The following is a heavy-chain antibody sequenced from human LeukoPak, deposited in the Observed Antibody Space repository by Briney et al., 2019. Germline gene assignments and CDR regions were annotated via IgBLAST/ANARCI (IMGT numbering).Heavy chain of an antibody. CDR2: ISYDGSNK. Sequence: GRSLRLSCAASGFTFSSYGMHCVRQAPGKGLEWVAVISYDGSNKYYADSVKGRFTISRDNSKNTLYLQMNSLRAEDTAVYYCASEGIAAAADIWGQGTMVTVSS. CDR1: GFTFSSYG. D-gene: IGHD6-13*01. J-gene: IGHJ3*02. CDR3: ASEGIAAAADI. V-gene: IGHV3-30*03.